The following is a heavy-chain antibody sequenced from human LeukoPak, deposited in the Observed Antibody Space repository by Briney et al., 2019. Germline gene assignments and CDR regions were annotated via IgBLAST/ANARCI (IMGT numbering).Heavy chain of an antibody. D-gene: IGHD5-12*01. CDR2: ISWNSGSI. CDR3: AKDKAPLYSGYDWDLDF. CDR1: GFTFHQYA. J-gene: IGHJ4*02. V-gene: IGHV3-9*01. Sequence: GGSLRLSCAASGFTFHQYAIHWVRQVPGKGLEWVSGISWNSGSIGYADSVRGRFTISRDNAKNSVYLQMNSLRAEDTALCYCAKDKAPLYSGYDWDLDFWGQGTLVIVSS.